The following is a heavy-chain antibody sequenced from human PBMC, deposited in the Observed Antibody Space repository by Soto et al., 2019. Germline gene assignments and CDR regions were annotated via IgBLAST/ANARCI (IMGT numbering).Heavy chain of an antibody. CDR1: GGTFSSYA. CDR2: IIPIFGTA. D-gene: IGHD2-15*01. CDR3: ARSQGGSSSLAIYYYYYYGLDV. J-gene: IGHJ6*02. Sequence: QVQLVQSGAEVKKPGSSVKVSCKAPGGTFSSYAISWVRQAPGQGLEWMEGIIPIFGTAKYAQKFQGRVTITADESTSTGYMELSSLRSEDTAVYYCARSQGGSSSLAIYYYYYYGLDVWGQGTTVTVSS. V-gene: IGHV1-69*01.